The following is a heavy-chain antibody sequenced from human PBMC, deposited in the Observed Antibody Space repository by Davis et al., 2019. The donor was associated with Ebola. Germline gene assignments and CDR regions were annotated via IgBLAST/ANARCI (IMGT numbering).Heavy chain of an antibody. V-gene: IGHV4-39*01. J-gene: IGHJ6*02. D-gene: IGHD5-18*01. CDR1: GGSISSSSYY. Sequence: GSLRLSCTVSGGSISSSSYYWGWIRQPPGKGLEWIGSIYYSGSTYYNPSLKSRVTISVDTSKNQFSLKLSSVTAADTAVYYCARGVFVDTAMVGLYYYYGMDVWGQGTTVTVSS. CDR3: ARGVFVDTAMVGLYYYYGMDV. CDR2: IYYSGST.